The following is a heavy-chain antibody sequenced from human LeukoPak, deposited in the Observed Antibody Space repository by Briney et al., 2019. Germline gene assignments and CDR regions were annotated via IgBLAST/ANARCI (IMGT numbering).Heavy chain of an antibody. Sequence: SETLSLTCTVSGASINNNFWTWIRQPPGKGLEWIGYIYSSGSANYNPSLKSRVIISGDTSKNQISLNLPSVTAADTAVYFCARHRDYYDTWGHGTLVTVSS. CDR2: IYSSGSA. D-gene: IGHD3-22*01. CDR1: GASINNNF. J-gene: IGHJ4*01. CDR3: ARHRDYYDT. V-gene: IGHV4-59*08.